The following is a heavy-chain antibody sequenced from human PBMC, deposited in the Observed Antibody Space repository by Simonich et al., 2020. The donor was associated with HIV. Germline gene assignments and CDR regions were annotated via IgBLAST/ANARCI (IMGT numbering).Heavy chain of an antibody. J-gene: IGHJ4*02. CDR1: GFPFSSYS. V-gene: IGHV3-21*01. Sequence: EVQLVESGGGLVTPGGSLRLSCAASGFPFSSYSMNWVRQAPGKGLEWVASISSSSSYIYYADSVKGRFTISRDNAKNSLYLQMNSLRAEDTAVYYCARDGRKGSSTSCSDYWGQGTLVTVSS. CDR2: ISSSSSYI. D-gene: IGHD2-2*01. CDR3: ARDGRKGSSTSCSDY.